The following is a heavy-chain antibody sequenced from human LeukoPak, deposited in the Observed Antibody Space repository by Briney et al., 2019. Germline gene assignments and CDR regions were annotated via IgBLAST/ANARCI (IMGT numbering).Heavy chain of an antibody. CDR3: AREGYCGGGSCDRGNFDI. J-gene: IGHJ3*02. V-gene: IGHV3-33*01. Sequence: GGSLRLSCAASGFTFSSYAMHGVRQAPGKGGEWVADIWYRGSNKYYQDTVKGQFTHSRENSKSTLYLQINSLRADDTAVYYCAREGYCGGGSCDRGNFDIWGQGTMVTVSS. CDR1: GFTFSSYA. CDR2: IWYRGSNK. D-gene: IGHD2-15*01.